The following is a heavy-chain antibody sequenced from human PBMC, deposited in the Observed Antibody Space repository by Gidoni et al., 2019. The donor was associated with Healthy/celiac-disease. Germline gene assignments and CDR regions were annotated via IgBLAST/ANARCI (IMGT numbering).Heavy chain of an antibody. CDR1: GFTFSDYY. CDR3: ASPLYSFDY. CDR2: ISSSGSTI. J-gene: IGHJ4*02. Sequence: GFTFSDYYMSWIRQAPGRGLEWVSYISSSGSTIYYADSVKGRFTISRDNAKNSLYLQMNSLSAEDTAVYYCASPLYSFDYWGQGTLVTVSS. V-gene: IGHV3-11*01.